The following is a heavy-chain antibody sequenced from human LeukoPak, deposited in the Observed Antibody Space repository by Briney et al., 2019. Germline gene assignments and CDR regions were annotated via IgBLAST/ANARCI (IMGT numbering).Heavy chain of an antibody. V-gene: IGHV1-18*01. CDR3: ARDLDQYNGRFGGFGHDF. J-gene: IGHJ4*02. Sequence: ASVKVSCKASGGTFISYAISWVRQAPGRGLEWMGWISAYNGNTNYAQSLQGRVTMTTDTSTSTVYMEMRSLTSDDTAVYYCARDLDQYNGRFGGFGHDFWGQGTLVTVSS. CDR2: ISAYNGNT. CDR1: GGTFISYA. D-gene: IGHD3-10*01.